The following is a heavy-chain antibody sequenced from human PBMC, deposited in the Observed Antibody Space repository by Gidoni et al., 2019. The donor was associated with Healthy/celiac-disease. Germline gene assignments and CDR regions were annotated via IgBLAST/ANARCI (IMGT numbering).Heavy chain of an antibody. D-gene: IGHD3-22*01. Sequence: GESGGGLVQPGGSLRLSCAASGFTFSSYSMNWVRQAPGKGLEWVSYISSSSSTIYYADSVKGRFTISRDNAKNALYLQMNSLRDEDTAVYYCARDLSHTYYDSSGYYVGLDYWGQGTLVTVSS. J-gene: IGHJ4*02. CDR3: ARDLSHTYYDSSGYYVGLDY. CDR2: ISSSSSTI. CDR1: GFTFSSYS. V-gene: IGHV3-48*02.